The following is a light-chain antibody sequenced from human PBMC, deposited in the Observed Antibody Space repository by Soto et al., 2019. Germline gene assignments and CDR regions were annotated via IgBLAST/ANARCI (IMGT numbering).Light chain of an antibody. V-gene: IGLV1-44*01. CDR2: SNN. CDR3: APWDDSLNGVV. Sequence: QSVLTQPPSASGTPGQRVTISCSGSSSNIGSNTVNWYQQLPRTAPKLLIYSNNQRPSGVPDRFSGSKSGTSASLAISGLQSEDEADYYCAPWDDSLNGVVFGGGTKLTVL. CDR1: SSNIGSNT. J-gene: IGLJ2*01.